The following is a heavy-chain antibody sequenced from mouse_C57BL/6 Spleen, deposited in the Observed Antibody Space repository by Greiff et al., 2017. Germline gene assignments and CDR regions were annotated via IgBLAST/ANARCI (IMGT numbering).Heavy chain of an antibody. CDR1: GFTFSDYY. V-gene: IGHV5-16*01. Sequence: EVNLLQSEGGLVQPGSSMKLSCTASGFTFSDYYMAWVRQVPEQGLEWVANINSAGSSTYYLDSLKSRSTISRDTAKNIPYLQMSSLTSEDTATYDGARDYCGSGGYAMDYWGQGTSVTVSS. J-gene: IGHJ4*01. CDR2: INSAGSST. D-gene: IGHD1-1*01. CDR3: ARDYCGSGGYAMDY.